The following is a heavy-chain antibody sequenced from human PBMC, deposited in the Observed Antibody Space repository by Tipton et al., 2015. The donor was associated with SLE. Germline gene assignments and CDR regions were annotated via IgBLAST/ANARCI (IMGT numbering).Heavy chain of an antibody. D-gene: IGHD3-22*01. CDR3: ASSHYYDSSGYFDY. J-gene: IGHJ4*02. CDR2: VNHGGGT. CDR1: GGSFSGYY. V-gene: IGHV4-34*01. Sequence: TLSLTCAVYGGSFSGYYWSWIRQSPGKGLEWIGEVNHGGGTNYNPSLKSRVTISVDTSKNQFSLKVSSVTAADTAVYYCASSHYYDSSGYFDYWGQGTLVTVSS.